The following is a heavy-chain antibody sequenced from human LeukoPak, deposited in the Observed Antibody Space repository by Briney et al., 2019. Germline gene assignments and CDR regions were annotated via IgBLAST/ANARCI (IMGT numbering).Heavy chain of an antibody. CDR1: GFTFSSYA. Sequence: GGSLRLSCAASGFTFSSYAMSWVRQAPGKGLEWVSAISGSGGGTYYADSVQGRFTISRDDSKNTLYLQMNSLRAEDAAVYYCAKDLGRYRSNYFDYWGQGTLVTVSS. J-gene: IGHJ4*02. CDR3: AKDLGRYRSNYFDY. V-gene: IGHV3-23*01. D-gene: IGHD1-26*01. CDR2: ISGSGGGT.